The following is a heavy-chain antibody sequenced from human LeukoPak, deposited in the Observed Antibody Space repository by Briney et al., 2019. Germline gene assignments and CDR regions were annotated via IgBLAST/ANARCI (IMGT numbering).Heavy chain of an antibody. D-gene: IGHD6-6*01. CDR1: GFIFRTHG. J-gene: IGHJ4*02. CDR2: ISSSSVGST. V-gene: IGHV3-23*01. Sequence: GGSLRLSCTASGFIFRTHGMSWVRQAPGKGLEWVSTISSSSVGSTYYADSEKGRFTISRDISKNTLYLQLDSLRAEDTAVYYCATDPYSSSSGDFWGQGTLVTVSS. CDR3: ATDPYSSSSGDF.